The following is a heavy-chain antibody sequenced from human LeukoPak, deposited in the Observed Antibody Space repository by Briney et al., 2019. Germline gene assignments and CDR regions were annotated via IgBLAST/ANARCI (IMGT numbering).Heavy chain of an antibody. Sequence: SETLSLTCAVYGGSFSDYYWSWIRQPPGKGLEWIGEINHSGSTNYNPSLKSRVTMSVDTSKNQFSLKLSSVTAADTAVYYCAREGIIGYSSSWYRTQIPYYFDYWGQGTLVTVSS. J-gene: IGHJ4*02. D-gene: IGHD6-13*01. CDR1: GGSFSDYY. CDR3: AREGIIGYSSSWYRTQIPYYFDY. V-gene: IGHV4-34*01. CDR2: INHSGST.